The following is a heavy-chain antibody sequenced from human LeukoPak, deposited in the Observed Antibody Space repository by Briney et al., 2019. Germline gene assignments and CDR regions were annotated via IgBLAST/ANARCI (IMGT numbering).Heavy chain of an antibody. V-gene: IGHV1-8*02. D-gene: IGHD5-18*01. CDR2: MNPNSGNT. CDR3: ARGRRGYRDFDY. J-gene: IGHJ4*02. Sequence: ASVKVSCKASGYTFTGYYMHWVRQATGQGLEWMGWMNPNSGNTGYAQKFQGRVTMTRNTSISTAYMELSSLRSEDTAVYYCARGRRGYRDFDYWGQGTLVTVSS. CDR1: GYTFTGYY.